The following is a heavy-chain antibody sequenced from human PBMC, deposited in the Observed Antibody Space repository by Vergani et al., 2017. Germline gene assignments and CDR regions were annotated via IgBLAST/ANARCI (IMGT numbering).Heavy chain of an antibody. D-gene: IGHD2-15*01. Sequence: EVQLVESGGGLVQPGGSLRLSCAASGFTFSSYWMSWVRQAPGKGLEWVANIKQDGSEKYYVDSVKGRFTISRDNAKNSLYLQMNSLRAGDTAVYYCARDGGYCSGGSCYSVGHWFDPWGQGTLVTVSS. CDR2: IKQDGSEK. CDR1: GFTFSSYW. V-gene: IGHV3-7*01. CDR3: ARDGGYCSGGSCYSVGHWFDP. J-gene: IGHJ5*02.